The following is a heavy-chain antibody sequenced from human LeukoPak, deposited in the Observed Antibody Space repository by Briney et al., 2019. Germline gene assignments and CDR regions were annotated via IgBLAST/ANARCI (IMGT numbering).Heavy chain of an antibody. CDR3: ARDRVWTVLY. Sequence: GGSLRLSCAASGFTFSSYSMSWVRQAPGKGLDWVANINQDGSEKYYVDSVKGRLTISRDNAKNSLYLQMNSLRAEDTAVYYCARDRVWTVLYWGQGTLVTVSS. D-gene: IGHD6-13*01. CDR2: INQDGSEK. J-gene: IGHJ4*02. V-gene: IGHV3-7*01. CDR1: GFTFSSYS.